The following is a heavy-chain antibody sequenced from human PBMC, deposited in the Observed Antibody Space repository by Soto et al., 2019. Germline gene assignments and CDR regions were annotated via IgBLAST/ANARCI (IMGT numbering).Heavy chain of an antibody. Sequence: EVQLVESGGELVQPGGSLRLSCVGAEFTLSTHWMHWVRQAPGRGLVWVSRINENGTRTVYADSVKGRFTISRDDATNTLYLQLNSLRAEDTAVYYCASEDSNLDAFDVWGQGTMVTVSS. CDR2: INENGTRT. CDR3: ASEDSNLDAFDV. D-gene: IGHD4-4*01. CDR1: EFTLSTHW. V-gene: IGHV3-74*01. J-gene: IGHJ3*01.